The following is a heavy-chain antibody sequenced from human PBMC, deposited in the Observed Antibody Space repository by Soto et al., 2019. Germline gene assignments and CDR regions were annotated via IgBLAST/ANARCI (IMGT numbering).Heavy chain of an antibody. Sequence: GGSLRLSCAASGFSFSTYAMHGVRQAPGKGLEWVAVISYDGDHKYYADSVKGRFTISRDNSKNTLYLQMNSLRAEDTAVYYCAKDIVVVTAAKYSGYNSSWSGYSGQGTLVTVSS. D-gene: IGHD2-2*01. J-gene: IGHJ4*02. CDR3: AKDIVVVTAAKYSGYNSSWSGY. CDR2: ISYDGDHK. CDR1: GFSFSTYA. V-gene: IGHV3-30-3*01.